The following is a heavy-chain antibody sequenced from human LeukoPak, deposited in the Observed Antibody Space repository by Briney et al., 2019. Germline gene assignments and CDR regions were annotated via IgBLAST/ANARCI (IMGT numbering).Heavy chain of an antibody. CDR3: AKHTSITYAHFDY. Sequence: SETLSLTCTVSGDSISNGNYYWTWIRQPAGKGLEWIGRIYTRGSTQYNPSLESRVTMSLDVSENQFSLKINSVTAADTAVYYCAKHTSITYAHFDYWGQGTLVTVSS. J-gene: IGHJ4*02. CDR2: IYTRGST. D-gene: IGHD2-2*01. CDR1: GDSISNGNYY. V-gene: IGHV4-61*02.